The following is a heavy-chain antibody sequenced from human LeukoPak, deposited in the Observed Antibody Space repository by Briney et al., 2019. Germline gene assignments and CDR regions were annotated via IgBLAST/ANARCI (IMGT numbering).Heavy chain of an antibody. V-gene: IGHV3-74*01. D-gene: IGHD3-3*02. J-gene: IGHJ4*02. CDR3: ARDGILGSHDY. CDR2: VDSDGSST. CDR1: GFTFSSYW. Sequence: GSLRLSCAASGFTFSSYWMHWVRQAPGKGLVWVSRVDSDGSSTSYADSVKGRFTISRDNTKNTLSLQMNSLRAEDMAVYHCARDGILGSHDYWGQGTLVTVSS.